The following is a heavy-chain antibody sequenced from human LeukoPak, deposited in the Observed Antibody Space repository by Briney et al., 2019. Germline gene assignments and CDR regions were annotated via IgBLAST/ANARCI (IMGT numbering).Heavy chain of an antibody. J-gene: IGHJ4*02. V-gene: IGHV3-23*01. Sequence: GGSLRLSCAASGFTFSSYAMSWVRQAPGKWLEWVSSISGIGGSTYYADSVKGRFTISRDNSKNTLYLQMNSLRAEDTAVYYCAKDLLDYGDYVSNYWGQGTLVTVSS. D-gene: IGHD4-17*01. CDR3: AKDLLDYGDYVSNY. CDR2: ISGIGGST. CDR1: GFTFSSYA.